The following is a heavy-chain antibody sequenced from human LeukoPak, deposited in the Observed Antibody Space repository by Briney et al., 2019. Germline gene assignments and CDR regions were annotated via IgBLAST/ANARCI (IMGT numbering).Heavy chain of an antibody. CDR1: GGTFSSYA. D-gene: IGHD5-24*01. Sequence: GASVKVSCKASGGTFSSYAISWVRQAPGQGLEWMGGIIPIFGTANYAQKFQGRVTMTRDTSASTVYMELSSLRSEDTAVYYCASVYKNGMDVWGQGTTVTVSS. CDR2: IIPIFGTA. J-gene: IGHJ6*02. CDR3: ASVYKNGMDV. V-gene: IGHV1-69*05.